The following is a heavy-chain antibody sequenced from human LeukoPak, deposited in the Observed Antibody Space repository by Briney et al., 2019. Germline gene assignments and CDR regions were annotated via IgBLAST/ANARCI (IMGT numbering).Heavy chain of an antibody. D-gene: IGHD6-19*01. V-gene: IGHV1-2*04. CDR1: GGTFSSYT. Sequence: ASVKVSCKASGGTFSSYTINWVRQAPGQGLEWMGWINPNSGGTNYAQKFQGWVTMTRDTSISTAYMELSRLRSDDTAVYYCARVQAVAGTGPFDYWGQGTLVTVSS. CDR3: ARVQAVAGTGPFDY. J-gene: IGHJ4*02. CDR2: INPNSGGT.